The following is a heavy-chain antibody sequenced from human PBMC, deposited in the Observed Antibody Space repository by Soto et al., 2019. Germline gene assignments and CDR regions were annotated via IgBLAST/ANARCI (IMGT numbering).Heavy chain of an antibody. J-gene: IGHJ4*02. CDR2: IYSGGST. CDR3: ARGLVRAFFAY. D-gene: IGHD3-10*01. CDR1: GFTVSDNY. Sequence: EVQLVESGGGLVQPGGSLRLSCAASGFTVSDNYISWVRQAPGKGLEWVSIIYSGGSTYYAYSVKGRFTISRDNSKNTLYFQMNSRRAEDTAVDYCARGLVRAFFAYWGQGTLVTVSS. V-gene: IGHV3-66*01.